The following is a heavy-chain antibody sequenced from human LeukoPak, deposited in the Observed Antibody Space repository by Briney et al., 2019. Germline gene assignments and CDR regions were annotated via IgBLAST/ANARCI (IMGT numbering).Heavy chain of an antibody. V-gene: IGHV3-13*01. J-gene: IGHJ6*02. CDR2: IGTAGDT. D-gene: IGHD3-10*01. Sequence: PGGSLRLSCAASGFTFSSYDMHWVRQATGKGLEWVSAIGTAGDTYYPGSVKGRFTISRENAKNSLYLQMNSLRAGDTAVYYCARAALRSWGSGSYLHGMDVWGQGTTVTVSS. CDR1: GFTFSSYD. CDR3: ARAALRSWGSGSYLHGMDV.